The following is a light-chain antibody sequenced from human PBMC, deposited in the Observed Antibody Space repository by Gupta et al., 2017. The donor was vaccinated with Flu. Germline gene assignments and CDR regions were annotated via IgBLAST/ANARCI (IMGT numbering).Light chain of an antibody. J-gene: IGLJ3*02. V-gene: IGLV3-1*01. CDR2: QDN. CDR3: QAWDSSTPWV. CDR1: KLGDKY. Sequence: VXITCSEHKLGDKYVSWYQQKTGQSPVLVIYQDNKRPSGIPERFSGSNSGNTATLTINGTQAMDAADYYCQAWDSSTPWVFGGGTKLTVL.